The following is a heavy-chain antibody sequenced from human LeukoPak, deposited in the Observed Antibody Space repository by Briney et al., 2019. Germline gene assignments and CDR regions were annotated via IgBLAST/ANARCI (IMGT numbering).Heavy chain of an antibody. Sequence: ASVKVSCKASGYTFTGYYMHWVRLAPGQGLEGMGWINPNSGGTNYAQKFQGRVTMTRDTSISTAYMELSRLRSDDTAVYYCARRIVGATRPFDYWGQGTLVTVSS. V-gene: IGHV1-2*02. CDR1: GYTFTGYY. J-gene: IGHJ4*02. D-gene: IGHD1-26*01. CDR2: INPNSGGT. CDR3: ARRIVGATRPFDY.